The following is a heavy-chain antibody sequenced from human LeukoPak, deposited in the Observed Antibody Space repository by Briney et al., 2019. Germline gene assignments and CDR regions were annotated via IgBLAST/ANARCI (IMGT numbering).Heavy chain of an antibody. CDR2: IYYSGST. J-gene: IGHJ4*02. V-gene: IGHV4-39*01. CDR3: SRHARVAAFDY. CDR1: GGSISSSSYY. D-gene: IGHD6-6*01. Sequence: SETLSLTCTVSGGSISSSSYYWGWIRQPPGKGLEWIGSIYYSGSTYYNPSLKSRVTISVDTSKNQFSLKLSSVTAADTAVDFLSRHARVAAFDYWGQGTLVTVSS.